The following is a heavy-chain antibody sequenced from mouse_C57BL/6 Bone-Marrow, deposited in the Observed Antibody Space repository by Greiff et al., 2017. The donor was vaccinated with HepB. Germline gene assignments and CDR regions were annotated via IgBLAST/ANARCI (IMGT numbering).Heavy chain of an antibody. CDR1: GYTFTDYY. CDR3: ARGDYGSSYDFDY. V-gene: IGHV1-76*01. Sequence: QVQLKESGAELVRPGASVKLSCKASGYTFTDYYINWVKQRPGQGLEWIARIYPGSGNTYYNEKFKGKATLTAEKSSSTAYMQLSSLTSEDSAVYFCARGDYGSSYDFDYWGQGTTLTVSS. D-gene: IGHD1-1*01. CDR2: IYPGSGNT. J-gene: IGHJ2*01.